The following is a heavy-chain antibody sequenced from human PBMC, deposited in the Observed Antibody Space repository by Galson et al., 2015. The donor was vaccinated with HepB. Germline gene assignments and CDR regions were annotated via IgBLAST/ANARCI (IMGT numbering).Heavy chain of an antibody. CDR2: INPNSGGT. CDR3: ARERDAVTYYYDSRSPGRPVHPFDY. CDR1: GYTFTGYY. J-gene: IGHJ4*02. Sequence: SCKASGYTFTGYYMHWVRQAPGQGLEWMGWINPNSGGTNYAQKFQGWVTMTRDTSISTAYMELSRLRSDDTAVYCCARERDAVTYYYDSRSPGRPVHPFDYWGQGTLVTVSS. D-gene: IGHD3-22*01. V-gene: IGHV1-2*04.